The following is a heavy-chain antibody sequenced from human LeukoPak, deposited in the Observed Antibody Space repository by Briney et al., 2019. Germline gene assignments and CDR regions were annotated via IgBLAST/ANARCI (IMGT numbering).Heavy chain of an antibody. CDR2: ICPRDGST. CDR3: ARDQEGFGY. J-gene: IGHJ4*02. Sequence: GASVKVSCKASGYTFTSNYIHWVRQAPGQGLEWMGMICPRDGSTSYAQKFQGRVTVTRDTSTSTVHMELSGLRSEDTAVYYCARDQEGFGYWGQGTLVTVSS. CDR1: GYTFTSNY. V-gene: IGHV1-46*01.